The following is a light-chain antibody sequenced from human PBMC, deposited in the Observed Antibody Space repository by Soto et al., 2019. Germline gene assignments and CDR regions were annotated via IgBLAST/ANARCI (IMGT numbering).Light chain of an antibody. CDR1: QSVSSR. V-gene: IGKV3-20*01. J-gene: IGKJ5*01. CDR3: QQYGGSPIT. CDR2: GAS. Sequence: EIVLPQSPGTLSLFPGASATLSCRASQSVSSRLAWYQHKPGQAPRLLISGASSRATGIPDRFSGSGSGTDFTLTISRLEPEDFALYYCQQYGGSPITVGQGTRLENK.